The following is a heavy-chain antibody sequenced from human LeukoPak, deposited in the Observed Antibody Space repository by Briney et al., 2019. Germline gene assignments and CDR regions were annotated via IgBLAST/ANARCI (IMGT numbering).Heavy chain of an antibody. Sequence: SETLSLTCAVYGGSFSGYYWAWIRQPPGKGLEWIASGDYSGGTYYNPSLESRVAISADMSKNQISLKLTSVTGADTAVYYCAGERGEEYSSGWYKTNYFYNWGQGIRVTVSS. J-gene: IGHJ4*02. D-gene: IGHD6-19*01. CDR2: GDYSGGT. V-gene: IGHV4-34*01. CDR1: GGSFSGYY. CDR3: AGERGEEYSSGWYKTNYFYN.